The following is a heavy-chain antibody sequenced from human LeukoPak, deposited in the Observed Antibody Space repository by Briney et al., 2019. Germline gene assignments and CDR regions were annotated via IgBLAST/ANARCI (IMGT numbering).Heavy chain of an antibody. V-gene: IGHV3-48*04. Sequence: GGSLRLSCKASGFTFSNYGMHWVRQAPGKGLEWVSYISSSSSTIYYADSVKGRFTISRDNAKNSLYLQMNSLRAEETAVYYCARVTPLLIAVAGTEYYYYYMDVWGKGTTVTVSS. CDR1: GFTFSNYG. CDR3: ARVTPLLIAVAGTEYYYYYMDV. J-gene: IGHJ6*03. D-gene: IGHD6-19*01. CDR2: ISSSSSTI.